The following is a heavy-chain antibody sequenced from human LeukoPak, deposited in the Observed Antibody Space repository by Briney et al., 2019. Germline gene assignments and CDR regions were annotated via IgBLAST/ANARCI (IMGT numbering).Heavy chain of an antibody. CDR2: ISYDGVHK. D-gene: IGHD5-24*01. Sequence: GGSLRLSCAASGVTFRNYAMHWVRQTPDKGLEGVAVISYDGVHKNYADSVKGRFTISRDDPKNTLYLQMNSLRTEDTGLYYCARDEFDGYNLGPSIYWGQGTLVTVSS. V-gene: IGHV3-30*04. CDR1: GVTFRNYA. CDR3: ARDEFDGYNLGPSIY. J-gene: IGHJ4*02.